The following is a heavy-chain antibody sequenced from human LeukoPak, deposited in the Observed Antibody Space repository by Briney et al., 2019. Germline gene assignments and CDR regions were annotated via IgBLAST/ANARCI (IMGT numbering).Heavy chain of an antibody. J-gene: IGHJ6*03. V-gene: IGHV4-38-2*02. Sequence: PSETLTLTCSGSNYSISNSLYWGWLRQPPGKGLEWIGSIYRSGSTFYNPSLKSRVTISLDTSKNQFSLKLSSVTAADTAVYFCARGTYGYYMDVWGKGTTVTVSS. CDR2: IYRSGST. CDR3: ARGTYGYYMDV. CDR1: NYSISNSLY. D-gene: IGHD4-17*01.